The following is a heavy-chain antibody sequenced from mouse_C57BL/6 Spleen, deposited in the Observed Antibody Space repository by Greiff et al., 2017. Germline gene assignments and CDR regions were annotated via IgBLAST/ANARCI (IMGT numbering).Heavy chain of an antibody. Sequence: EVKLVESEGGLVQPGSSMKISCTASGFSFSDYYMAWVRQVPEKGLEWVANINYDGSSTDYMDSLKSRFIISRDNAKNILNQQMSSLKSEDTAAYYCASGSFAYWGQGTLVTVSA. V-gene: IGHV5-16*01. CDR3: ASGSFAY. CDR1: GFSFSDYY. J-gene: IGHJ3*01. D-gene: IGHD4-1*01. CDR2: INYDGSST.